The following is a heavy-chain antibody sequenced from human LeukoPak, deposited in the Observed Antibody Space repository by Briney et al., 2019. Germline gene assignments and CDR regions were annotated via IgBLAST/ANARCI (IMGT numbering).Heavy chain of an antibody. Sequence: GGSLRLSCAASVFTFSSYGMHWVLQAPGKGRKGVAFIRYDVSNKYYADSVKGRFTISKDTSKNTLYLQMNSLRAEPTTGYYSAKSMLYSSSWYYFDYWGQGTLVTVSS. V-gene: IGHV3-30*02. D-gene: IGHD6-13*01. CDR3: AKSMLYSSSWYYFDY. CDR2: IRYDVSNK. J-gene: IGHJ4*02. CDR1: VFTFSSYG.